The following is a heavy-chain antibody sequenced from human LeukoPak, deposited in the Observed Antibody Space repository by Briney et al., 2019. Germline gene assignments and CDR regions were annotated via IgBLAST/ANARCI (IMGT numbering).Heavy chain of an antibody. J-gene: IGHJ4*02. D-gene: IGHD2-15*01. Sequence: GGSLRLSCAASGFTVRGNHMYWVRQAPGKGLEWVSAISGSGGSTYYADSVKGRFTISRDNSKNTLYLQMNSLRGDDTAVYYCAKSCSGGNCYFDYWGQGTLVTVSS. V-gene: IGHV3-23*01. CDR1: GFTVRGNH. CDR3: AKSCSGGNCYFDY. CDR2: ISGSGGST.